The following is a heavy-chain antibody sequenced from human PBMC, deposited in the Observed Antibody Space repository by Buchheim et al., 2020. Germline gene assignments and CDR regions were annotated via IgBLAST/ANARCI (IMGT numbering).Heavy chain of an antibody. J-gene: IGHJ5*02. CDR3: ARDSLYCSSTSCYYWFDP. D-gene: IGHD2-2*01. CDR1: GGSVSSGSYY. Sequence: QVQLQESGPGLVKPSETLSLTCTVSGGSVSSGSYYWSWIRQPPGKGLEWIGYIYYSGSTNYNPSLKSRVTISVDTSKNQFSLKLSSVTAADTAVHYCARDSLYCSSTSCYYWFDPWGQGTL. V-gene: IGHV4-61*01. CDR2: IYYSGST.